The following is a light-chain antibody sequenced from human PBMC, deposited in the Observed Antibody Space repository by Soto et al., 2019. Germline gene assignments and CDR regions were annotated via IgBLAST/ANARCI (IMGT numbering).Light chain of an antibody. V-gene: IGKV1-27*01. CDR1: QDISTY. Sequence: DIQMTQSPSSLSASVGDRVPITCRASQDISTYLAWYQQRPGKVPNLLIYDASTLQSGFPSRFSGSGSGTDFTLTISSLQPEDVATYYCQEYKSVFFTFGPGTKVDIK. J-gene: IGKJ3*01. CDR3: QEYKSVFFT. CDR2: DAS.